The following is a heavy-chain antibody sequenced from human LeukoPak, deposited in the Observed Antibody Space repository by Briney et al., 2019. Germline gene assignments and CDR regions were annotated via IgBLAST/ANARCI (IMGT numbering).Heavy chain of an antibody. Sequence: GASVKVSCKASGYTFTSYGISWVRQAPGQGLEWMGWISAYNGNTNYAQKLQGRVTMTTDTSTSTAYMELRSLRSDDTAVYYCAREGGLYSYGQGSAFDIWGQGTMVTVSS. CDR1: GYTFTSYG. J-gene: IGHJ3*02. CDR3: AREGGLYSYGQGSAFDI. V-gene: IGHV1-18*01. CDR2: ISAYNGNT. D-gene: IGHD5-18*01.